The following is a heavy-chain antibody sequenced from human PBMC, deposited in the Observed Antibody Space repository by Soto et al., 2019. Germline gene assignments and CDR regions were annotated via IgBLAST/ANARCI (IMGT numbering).Heavy chain of an antibody. CDR1: GGTFSSYA. D-gene: IGHD3-9*01. Sequence: GASVKVSCKASGGTFSSYAIRWVRQAPGQGLEWMGGIIPIFGTANYAQKFQGRVTITADESTSTAYIELSSLRSEDTAVYYCARDLPDILTGYSSWGQGTMVTVYS. J-gene: IGHJ4*02. CDR3: ARDLPDILTGYSS. V-gene: IGHV1-69*13. CDR2: IIPIFGTA.